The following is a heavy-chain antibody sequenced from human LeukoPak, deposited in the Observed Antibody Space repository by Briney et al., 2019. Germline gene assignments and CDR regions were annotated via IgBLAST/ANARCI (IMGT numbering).Heavy chain of an antibody. Sequence: GASVKASCKASGYTFTSYYMHWVRQAPGQGLEWMGIINPSGGTTSYAQKFQGRVTMTRDTSTSTVYMELSSLRSEDTAVYYCARPSMATAGFHYYGMDVWGQGTTVTVSS. CDR2: INPSGGTT. V-gene: IGHV1-46*01. D-gene: IGHD5-24*01. CDR3: ARPSMATAGFHYYGMDV. J-gene: IGHJ6*02. CDR1: GYTFTSYY.